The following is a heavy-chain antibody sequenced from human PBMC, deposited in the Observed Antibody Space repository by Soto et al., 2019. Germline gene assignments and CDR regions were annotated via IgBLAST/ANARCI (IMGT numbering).Heavy chain of an antibody. CDR2: ISGSGGST. Sequence: EVQLLESGGGLVQPGGSLRLSCAASGFTFSSYAMSWVRQAPGKGLEWVAAISGSGGSTYYADSVKGRFTISRDNSKNTLYLQMNSLRVEDTAVYYCARRSSGWYFDYWCQGTLVTVSS. D-gene: IGHD6-19*01. V-gene: IGHV3-23*01. CDR3: ARRSSGWYFDY. CDR1: GFTFSSYA. J-gene: IGHJ4*02.